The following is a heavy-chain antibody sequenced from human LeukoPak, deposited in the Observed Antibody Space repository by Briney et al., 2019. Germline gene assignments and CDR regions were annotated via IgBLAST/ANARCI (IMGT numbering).Heavy chain of an antibody. CDR3: ARDSGFSWFDP. J-gene: IGHJ5*02. Sequence: GGSLRLSCAASGFTFSSYEMNWVRQAPGKGLEWVSYISSSGSTIYYADSVKGRFTISRDNAKNSLYLQMNSLRAEDTAVYYCARDSGFSWFDPWGQGTLVTVSS. D-gene: IGHD3-10*01. CDR2: ISSSGSTI. CDR1: GFTFSSYE. V-gene: IGHV3-48*03.